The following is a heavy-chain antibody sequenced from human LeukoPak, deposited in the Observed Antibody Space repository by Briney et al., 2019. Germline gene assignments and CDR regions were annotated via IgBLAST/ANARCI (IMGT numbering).Heavy chain of an antibody. J-gene: IGHJ4*02. Sequence: GGSLRLSCAASGFTFSSFGMHWVRQAPGKGLEWVAFIRRDGDVIYYADSVKGRFTISRDNSRNMVYLQLNSLRAEDTAVYYCARGGSYVPMDYWGQGTLVTVSS. CDR3: ARGGSYVPMDY. D-gene: IGHD1-26*01. CDR1: GFTFSSFG. V-gene: IGHV3-30*02. CDR2: IRRDGDVI.